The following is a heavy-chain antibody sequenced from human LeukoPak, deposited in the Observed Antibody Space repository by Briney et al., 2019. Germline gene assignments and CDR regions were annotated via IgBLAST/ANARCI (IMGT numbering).Heavy chain of an antibody. CDR2: IIPIFGTA. CDR3: ATEDDSGRFDP. Sequence: SVKVSCKASGGTFSSYAISWVRQAPGQGLEWMGGIIPIFGTANYAQKFQGRVTITTDESTSTAYVELSSLRSEDTAVYYCATEDDSGRFDPWGQGTLVTVSS. V-gene: IGHV1-69*05. J-gene: IGHJ5*02. CDR1: GGTFSSYA. D-gene: IGHD3-22*01.